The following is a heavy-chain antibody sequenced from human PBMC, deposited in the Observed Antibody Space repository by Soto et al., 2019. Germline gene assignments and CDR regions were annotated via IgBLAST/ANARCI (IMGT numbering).Heavy chain of an antibody. CDR1: GGSISSSNW. V-gene: IGHV4-4*02. J-gene: IGHJ6*02. D-gene: IGHD7-27*01. CDR3: AREAIWEDPYYGMDA. Sequence: SETLSLTCAVSGGSISSSNWWSWVRQPPGKGLEWIGEIYHSGSTNYNTSLKSRFTISVDKSNNQFSLKLSSVTAADTAVYYCAREAIWEDPYYGMDAWGQGTTVTVSS. CDR2: IYHSGST.